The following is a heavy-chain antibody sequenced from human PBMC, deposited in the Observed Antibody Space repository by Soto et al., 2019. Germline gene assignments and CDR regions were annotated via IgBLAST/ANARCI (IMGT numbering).Heavy chain of an antibody. D-gene: IGHD2-2*01. CDR2: ISYDGSNK. CDR1: GFTFSSYA. J-gene: IGHJ6*02. Sequence: QVQLVESGGGVVQPGRSLRLSCSASGFTFSSYAMHGVRQAPGKGLGCVAVISYDGSNKYYADSVKGRFTISRDNSKNTLYLQMNSLRAEETAVYYCARDRPAPIVVVPAAPYYYYGMDVWGQGTTVTVSS. V-gene: IGHV3-30-3*01. CDR3: ARDRPAPIVVVPAAPYYYYGMDV.